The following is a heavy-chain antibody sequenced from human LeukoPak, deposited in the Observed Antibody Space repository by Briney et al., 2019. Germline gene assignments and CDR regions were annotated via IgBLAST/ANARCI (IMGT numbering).Heavy chain of an antibody. J-gene: IGHJ6*01. CDR3: AKDLSLSIVVVTATFYYYYGMDV. D-gene: IGHD2-21*02. Sequence: GGSLRLSCVASGFTFSRHAMHWVRQAPGKGLEWVASLWYDGSNKNYGDSVKGRFTISRDNSKHTLYLQMNSLRAEDTAVYYCAKDLSLSIVVVTATFYYYYGMDVWGQGTTVTVSS. V-gene: IGHV3-30*02. CDR1: GFTFSRHA. CDR2: LWYDGSNK.